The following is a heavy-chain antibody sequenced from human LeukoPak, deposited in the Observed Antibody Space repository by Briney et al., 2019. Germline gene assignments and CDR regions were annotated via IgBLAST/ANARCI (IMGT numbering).Heavy chain of an antibody. D-gene: IGHD3-3*01. J-gene: IGHJ4*02. CDR3: TRDGIPETNWSGYYVDF. V-gene: IGHV3-49*04. CDR1: GFTFGDYA. Sequence: PGGSLRLSCTASGFTFGDYAMSWVRQAPGKGLEWVGFIRSKTHGGTTEYAASAKGRFSISRDDSKSIAYLQMNSLKTEDTAVYYCTRDGIPETNWSGYYVDFWGQGTLVTVSS. CDR2: IRSKTHGGTT.